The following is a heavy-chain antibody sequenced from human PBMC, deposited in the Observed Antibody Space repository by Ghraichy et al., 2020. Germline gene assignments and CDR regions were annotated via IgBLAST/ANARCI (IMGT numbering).Heavy chain of an antibody. J-gene: IGHJ6*02. CDR1: GYTFTGYY. CDR3: ARDSAPIAVAGHYYYGMDV. V-gene: IGHV1-2*04. Sequence: ASVKVSCKASGYTFTGYYMHWVRQAPGQGLEWMGWINPNSGGTNYAQKFQGWVTMTRDTSISTAYMELSRLRSDDTAVYYCARDSAPIAVAGHYYYGMDVWGQGTTVTVSS. CDR2: INPNSGGT. D-gene: IGHD6-19*01.